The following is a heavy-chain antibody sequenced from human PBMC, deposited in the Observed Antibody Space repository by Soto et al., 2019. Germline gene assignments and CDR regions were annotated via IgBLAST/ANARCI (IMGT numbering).Heavy chain of an antibody. J-gene: IGHJ4*02. V-gene: IGHV3-11*01. CDR2: ISPSGSPL. Sequence: GSLRLSCTASGFTFSDHHMSWIRQAPGKGLEWVSYISPSGSPLYYADSVKGRFTISRGNAKNSLYLQMSSLRAEDTALYYCARDPDTTSKIDYWGQGTQVTVSS. CDR3: ARDPDTTSKIDY. CDR1: GFTFSDHH. D-gene: IGHD1-1*01.